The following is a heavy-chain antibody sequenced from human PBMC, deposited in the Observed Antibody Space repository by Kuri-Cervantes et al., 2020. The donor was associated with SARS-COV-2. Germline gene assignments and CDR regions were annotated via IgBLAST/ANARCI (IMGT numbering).Heavy chain of an antibody. J-gene: IGHJ4*02. CDR2: IYHSGSA. V-gene: IGHV4-59*04. Sequence: SETLSLTCTVSGGSISSYYWSWIRQPPGKGLEWIGYIYHSGSAYYNPSLKSRVTISVDRSKSQFSLRLTSVTAADTAVYYCARLYYDILTGYYRHYFDYWGQGTLVTVSS. D-gene: IGHD3-9*01. CDR3: ARLYYDILTGYYRHYFDY. CDR1: GGSISSYY.